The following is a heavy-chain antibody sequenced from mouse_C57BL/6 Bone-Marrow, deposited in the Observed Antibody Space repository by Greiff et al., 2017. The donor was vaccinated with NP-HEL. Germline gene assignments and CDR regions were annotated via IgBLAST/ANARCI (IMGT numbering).Heavy chain of an antibody. Sequence: VQLVESGPELVKPGASVKISCKASGYTFTDYYINWVKQRPGQGLEWIGWIFPGSGSTYYNEKFKGKATITAEKSSSTAYMLLSSLTSNDAAVYFWARRDGSSYGGFAYWGQGTLGTVSA. CDR3: ARRDGSSYGGFAY. CDR1: GYTFTDYY. D-gene: IGHD1-1*01. J-gene: IGHJ3*01. CDR2: IFPGSGST. V-gene: IGHV1-75*01.